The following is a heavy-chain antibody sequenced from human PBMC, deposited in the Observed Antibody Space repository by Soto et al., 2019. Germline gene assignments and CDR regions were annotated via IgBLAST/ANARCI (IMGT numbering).Heavy chain of an antibody. CDR2: INPNSGGT. CDR1: GYTFTGYY. V-gene: IGHV1-2*04. D-gene: IGHD3-9*01. CDR3: ARTPHLRYLNMEGQYYFYSMDV. J-gene: IGHJ6*02. Sequence: ASVKVSCKASGYTFTGYYMHWVRQAPGQGLEWMGWINPNSGGTNYAQKFQGWVTMTRDTSISTAYMELSRLRSDDTATYYCARTPHLRYLNMEGQYYFYSMDVWGQGTTVTVS.